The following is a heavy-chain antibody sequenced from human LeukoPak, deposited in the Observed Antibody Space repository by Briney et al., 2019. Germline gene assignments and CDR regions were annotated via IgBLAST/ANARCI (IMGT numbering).Heavy chain of an antibody. J-gene: IGHJ6*03. CDR3: ARGGYSYGYYYYYYMDV. CDR1: GYTFTSYA. CDR2: INTNTGNP. Sequence: GASVKVSCRASGYTFTSYAMNWVPQAPGQGLEWMGWINTNTGNPTYAQGFTGRFVFSLDTSVSTAYLQISSLKAEDTAVYYCARGGYSYGYYYYYYMDVWGKGTTVTVSS. V-gene: IGHV7-4-1*02. D-gene: IGHD5-18*01.